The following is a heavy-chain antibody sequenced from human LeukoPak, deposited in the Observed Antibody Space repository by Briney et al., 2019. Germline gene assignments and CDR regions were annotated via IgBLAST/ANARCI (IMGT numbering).Heavy chain of an antibody. D-gene: IGHD3-10*01. J-gene: IGHJ4*02. CDR1: GFNLSNYN. CDR2: ISSSSSTI. V-gene: IGHV3-48*02. Sequence: GGSLRLSCAASGFNLSNYNMNWVRQAPGKGLEWVSYISSSSSTIYYADSVKGRFTISRDIAKNSLYLQMNSLRDEDTAVYYCARGSNYWGQGTLVTVSS. CDR3: ARGSNY.